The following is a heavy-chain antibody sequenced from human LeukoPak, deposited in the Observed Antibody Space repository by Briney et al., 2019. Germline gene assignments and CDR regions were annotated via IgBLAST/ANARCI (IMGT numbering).Heavy chain of an antibody. V-gene: IGHV4-61*01. CDR1: GGSISSGSYY. J-gene: IGHJ3*02. Sequence: SETLSLTCTVSGGSISSGSYYWSWIRQPPGKGLEWVGYIYYSGSTNYNPSLKSRVTISIDRSKNQFSLKLNSVTAADTAVYYCARDNGGSYFGAFDIWGQGTMVTVSS. CDR3: ARDNGGSYFGAFDI. D-gene: IGHD1-26*01. CDR2: IYYSGST.